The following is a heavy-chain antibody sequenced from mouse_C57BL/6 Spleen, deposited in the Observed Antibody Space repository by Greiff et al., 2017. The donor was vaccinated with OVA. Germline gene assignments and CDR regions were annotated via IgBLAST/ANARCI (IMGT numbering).Heavy chain of an antibody. CDR1: GFTFSSYA. D-gene: IGHD1-1*01. CDR3: ARDYDGSSYGYFDV. V-gene: IGHV5-4*01. CDR2: ISDGGSYT. J-gene: IGHJ1*03. Sequence: EVQGVESGGGLVKPGGSLKLSCAASGFTFSSYAMSWVRQTPEKRLEWVATISDGGSYTYYPDNVKGRFTISRDNAKNNLYLQMSHLKSEDTAMYYCARDYDGSSYGYFDVWGTGTTVTVSS.